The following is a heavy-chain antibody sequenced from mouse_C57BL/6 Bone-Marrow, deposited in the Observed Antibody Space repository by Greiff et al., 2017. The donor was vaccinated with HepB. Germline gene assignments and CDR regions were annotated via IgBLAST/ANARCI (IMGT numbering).Heavy chain of an antibody. CDR1: GYTFTSYW. CDR3: ARGSLPAY. J-gene: IGHJ3*01. Sequence: VQLQQPGAELVMPGASVKLSCKASGYTFTSYWMHWVKQRPGQGLEWIGEIDPSDSYTNYNQKFKGKSTLTVDKSSSTAYMQLSSLTSEDSAVYYCARGSLPAYWGQETLVTVSA. V-gene: IGHV1-69*01. CDR2: IDPSDSYT.